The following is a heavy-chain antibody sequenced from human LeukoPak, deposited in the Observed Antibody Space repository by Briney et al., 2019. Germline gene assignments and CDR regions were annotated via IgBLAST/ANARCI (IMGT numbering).Heavy chain of an antibody. V-gene: IGHV3-66*01. Sequence: AGGSLRLSCAASGFTVSSNYVSWVRQAPGKGLEWVSVIYSGGSTYYADSVKGRFTISRDNSKNTLYLQMNSLRAEDTAVYYCARDDLAFYGMDVWGQGTTVTVSS. CDR1: GFTVSSNY. CDR3: ARDDLAFYGMDV. J-gene: IGHJ6*02. CDR2: IYSGGST.